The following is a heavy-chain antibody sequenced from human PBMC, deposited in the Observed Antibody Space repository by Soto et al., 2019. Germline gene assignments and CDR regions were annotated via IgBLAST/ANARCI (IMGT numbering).Heavy chain of an antibody. V-gene: IGHV1-69*01. J-gene: IGHJ4*02. CDR3: ARSRSNWNYVNYFDY. Sequence: QVQLVQSGAEVKKPGSSVKVSCKASGGTFSSYAISWVRQAPGQGLEWMGGIIPIFGTANYAQKFQGRVTITADESTSTAYMELSSLRSEDTAVYYWARSRSNWNYVNYFDYWGQGTLVTVSS. CDR1: GGTFSSYA. CDR2: IIPIFGTA. D-gene: IGHD1-7*01.